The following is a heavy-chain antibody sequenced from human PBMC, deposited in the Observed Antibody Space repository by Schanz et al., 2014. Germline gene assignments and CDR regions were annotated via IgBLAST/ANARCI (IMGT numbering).Heavy chain of an antibody. D-gene: IGHD5-12*01. CDR1: GFTFDDYA. CDR3: ARDEGRDGYNLAFDV. CDR2: ISWNSGSI. J-gene: IGHJ3*01. V-gene: IGHV3-9*01. Sequence: EVQLVESGGGLVQPGRSLRLSCAASGFTFDDYAMHWVRQAPGKGLEWVSGISWNSGSIGYADSVKGRFTISRDNSKNTLYLQMNSLRPEDTALYFCARDEGRDGYNLAFDVWGQGTLVTVSS.